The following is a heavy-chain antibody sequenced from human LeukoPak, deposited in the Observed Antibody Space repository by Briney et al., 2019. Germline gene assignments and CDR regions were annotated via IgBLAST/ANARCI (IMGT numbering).Heavy chain of an antibody. J-gene: IGHJ4*02. CDR1: GHTFTGYY. CDR2: INPNSGGT. CDR3: AKGYCSSTSCWVIDY. Sequence: ASVKVSCKASGHTFTGYYMHWVRQAPGQGLEWMGWINPNSGGTNYAQKFQGRVTMTRDTSISTAYMELSRLRSDDTAVYYCAKGYCSSTSCWVIDYWGQGTLVTVSS. V-gene: IGHV1-2*02. D-gene: IGHD2-2*01.